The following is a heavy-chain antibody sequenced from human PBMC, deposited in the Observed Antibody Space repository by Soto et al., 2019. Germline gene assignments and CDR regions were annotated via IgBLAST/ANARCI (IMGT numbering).Heavy chain of an antibody. CDR1: GFTFSDYA. V-gene: IGHV3-23*01. J-gene: IGHJ4*02. CDR2: ISGSGDST. D-gene: IGHD1-7*01. CDR3: AKDEKNYGTNFDF. Sequence: GGSLRLSCAASGFTFSDYAMTWVRQAPGKGLEWVSGISGSGDSTYYTDSVKGRFTISRDNSKNTLYLQMNNLRAEDTALYYCAKDEKNYGTNFDFWGQGTLVTVSS.